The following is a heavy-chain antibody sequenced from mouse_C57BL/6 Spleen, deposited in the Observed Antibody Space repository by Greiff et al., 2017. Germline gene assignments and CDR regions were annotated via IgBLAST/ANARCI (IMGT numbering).Heavy chain of an antibody. CDR3: TKYSNYGGRYAMDY. CDR1: GFTFSNYW. Sequence: EVKVVESGGGLVQPGGSMKLSCVASGFTFSNYWMNWVRQSPEKGLEWVAQIRLKSDNYATHYAESVKGRFTISRDDSKSSVYLQMNNLRAEDTGIYYCTKYSNYGGRYAMDYWGQGTSVTVSS. D-gene: IGHD2-5*01. CDR2: IRLKSDNYAT. J-gene: IGHJ4*01. V-gene: IGHV6-3*01.